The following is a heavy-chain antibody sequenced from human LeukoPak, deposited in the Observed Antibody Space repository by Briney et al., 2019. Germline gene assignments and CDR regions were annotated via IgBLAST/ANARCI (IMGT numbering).Heavy chain of an antibody. J-gene: IGHJ5*02. CDR3: ARSYSDYDYFNNWFDP. CDR1: GFSLSTSGVG. D-gene: IGHD5-12*01. V-gene: IGHV2-5*01. CDR2: IYWNDDK. Sequence: SGPTLVNPTQTLTLTCTFSGFSLSTSGVGVGRIRQPPGKALEWLALIYWNDDKRYSPSLKSRLTISKDTSKNQVVLTMTNMDPVDTATYYCARSYSDYDYFNNWFDPWGQGTLVTVSS.